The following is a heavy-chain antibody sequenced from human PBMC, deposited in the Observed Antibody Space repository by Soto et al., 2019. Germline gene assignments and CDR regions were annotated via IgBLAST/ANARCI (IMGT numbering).Heavy chain of an antibody. J-gene: IGHJ4*02. CDR2: MYYDGSNE. CDR1: GFTFSSHG. V-gene: IGHV3-33*01. Sequence: GGSLRLSCAASGFTFSSHGMHWVRQTPGKGLEWVAGMYYDGSNEYYADSVMGRFTISRDNSKNTLYLQMNSLRAGDTAVYYCARDYTGTCYGFDYWGQGTLVTVSS. D-gene: IGHD3-16*01. CDR3: ARDYTGTCYGFDY.